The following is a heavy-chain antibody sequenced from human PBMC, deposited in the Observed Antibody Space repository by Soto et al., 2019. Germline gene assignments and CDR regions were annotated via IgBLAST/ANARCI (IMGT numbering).Heavy chain of an antibody. CDR1: GFTFTDYY. Sequence: WGSLRLSCAASGFTFTDYYIIFIRHSPFKWREWVSYISSSSSYTNYADSVKGRFTISRDNAKNSLYLQMNSLRAEDTAVYYCARDLEDYVWGSYRPPLDYGMDVWGQGTTVTVSS. V-gene: IGHV3-11*06. CDR3: ARDLEDYVWGSYRPPLDYGMDV. J-gene: IGHJ6*02. CDR2: ISSSSSYT. D-gene: IGHD3-16*02.